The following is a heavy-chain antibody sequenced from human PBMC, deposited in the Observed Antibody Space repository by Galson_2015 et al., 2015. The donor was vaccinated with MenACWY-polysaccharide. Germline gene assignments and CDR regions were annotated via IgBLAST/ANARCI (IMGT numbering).Heavy chain of an antibody. J-gene: IGHJ4*02. Sequence: SVKVSCKVSGYTLTELSMHWVRQAPGKGLEWMGGFDPEGGETIYAQKFQGRVTMTEDTSTDTAYMELSSLRSEDTAVYYCATDRKAARLGQAYYFDYWGQGTLVTVSS. V-gene: IGHV1-24*01. CDR2: FDPEGGET. CDR3: ATDRKAARLGQAYYFDY. CDR1: GYTLTELS. D-gene: IGHD2-15*01.